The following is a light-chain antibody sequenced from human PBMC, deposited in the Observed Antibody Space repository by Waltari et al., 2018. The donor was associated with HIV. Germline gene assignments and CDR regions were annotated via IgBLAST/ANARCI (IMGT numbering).Light chain of an antibody. J-gene: IGKJ2*01. CDR3: QQYNTYSPYT. V-gene: IGKV1-5*03. CDR1: QSISNW. CDR2: AAS. Sequence: DIQMTQSPSTLSASVGDRVSITCRASQSISNWLAWYQQKPGKPPTRLIYAASILEDEVPSRFSGSGSGTEFTLTISSLQPDDFATYFCQQYNTYSPYTFGQGTKLEIK.